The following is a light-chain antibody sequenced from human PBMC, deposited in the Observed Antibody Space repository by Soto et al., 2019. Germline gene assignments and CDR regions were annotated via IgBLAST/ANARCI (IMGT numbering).Light chain of an antibody. CDR3: QQYYSTPPA. Sequence: DIVMTQSPDSMAVSLGERATINCKSSQSVLYSSNNKNYLAWYQQKPGQTPKLLIYWAYARESGVPDRFSGSGSGTDFTLTISSLQAEDVALYYCQQYYSTPPAFGQGT. CDR2: WAY. CDR1: QSVLYSSNNKNY. J-gene: IGKJ1*01. V-gene: IGKV4-1*01.